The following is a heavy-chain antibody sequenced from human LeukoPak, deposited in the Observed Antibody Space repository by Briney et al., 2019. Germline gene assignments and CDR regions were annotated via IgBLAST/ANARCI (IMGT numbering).Heavy chain of an antibody. J-gene: IGHJ4*02. D-gene: IGHD3-22*01. Sequence: GGSLRLSCAASGFTFSSYSMNWVRQAPGKGLEWVSSISSSSSYIYYADSVKGRFTISRDSAKNSLYLQMNSLRAEDTAVYYCARAIYDSSGFGDYWGQGTLVTVSS. CDR1: GFTFSSYS. V-gene: IGHV3-21*01. CDR2: ISSSSSYI. CDR3: ARAIYDSSGFGDY.